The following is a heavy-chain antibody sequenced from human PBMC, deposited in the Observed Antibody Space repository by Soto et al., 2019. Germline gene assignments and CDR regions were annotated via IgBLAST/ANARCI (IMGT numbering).Heavy chain of an antibody. Sequence: GGSLRLSCAASGFTFSGSAMHWVRQASGKGLEWVGRIRSKANSYATAYAASVKGRFTISRDDSKNTAYLQMNSLKTEDTAVYYCTRGELLWFGELFSYGMDVWGQGTTVTVSS. D-gene: IGHD3-10*01. CDR3: TRGELLWFGELFSYGMDV. CDR2: IRSKANSYAT. V-gene: IGHV3-73*01. CDR1: GFTFSGSA. J-gene: IGHJ6*02.